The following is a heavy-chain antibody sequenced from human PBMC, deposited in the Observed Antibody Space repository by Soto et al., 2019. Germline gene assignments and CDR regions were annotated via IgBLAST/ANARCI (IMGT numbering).Heavy chain of an antibody. J-gene: IGHJ6*02. V-gene: IGHV4-39*01. Sequence: QLQLQESGPGLVKPSETLSLTCTVSGGSISSSSYYWGWIRQPPGKGLEWIGSIYYSGSTYYNPSLKSRVTISVDTSKNQFSLKLSSVTAADTAVYYCARPSFAMVRGVISLGYGMDVWGQGTTVTVSS. CDR1: GGSISSSSYY. D-gene: IGHD3-10*01. CDR3: ARPSFAMVRGVISLGYGMDV. CDR2: IYYSGST.